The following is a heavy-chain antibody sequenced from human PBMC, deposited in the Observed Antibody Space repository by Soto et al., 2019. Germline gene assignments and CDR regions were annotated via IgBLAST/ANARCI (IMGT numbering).Heavy chain of an antibody. CDR2: ITSDTNTI. V-gene: IGHV3-48*02. CDR3: ARSVEGHFDY. CDR1: GFRFSIYS. J-gene: IGHJ4*02. D-gene: IGHD6-19*01. Sequence: EVQLVESGGGLVQPGGSLRLSCAASGFRFSIYSMNWVRQAPGKGLEWSAYITSDTNTIKYADSVKGRFTISRDNGKNSVYLQMNSLRDEDTAVYYYARSVEGHFDYWGQGTVVTVSA.